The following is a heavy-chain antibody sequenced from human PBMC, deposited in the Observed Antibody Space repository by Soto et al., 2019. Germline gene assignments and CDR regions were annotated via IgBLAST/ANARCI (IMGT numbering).Heavy chain of an antibody. CDR1: GFTFDDYA. D-gene: IGHD3-3*01. V-gene: IGHV3-9*01. CDR2: ISWNGDSK. Sequence: GGSLRLSCAASGFTFDDYAMHWVRQAPGKGLEWVSGISWNGDSKGYADSVRGRFTISRDNAKNSLYLQMNSLRAEDTALYYCAKGITIFGGFDYWGQGTLVTVSS. CDR3: AKGITIFGGFDY. J-gene: IGHJ4*02.